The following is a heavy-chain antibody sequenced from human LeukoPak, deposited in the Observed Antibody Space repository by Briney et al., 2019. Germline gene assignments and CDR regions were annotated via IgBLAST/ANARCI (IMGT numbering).Heavy chain of an antibody. CDR2: IYYSGST. CDR3: ARDQGFDSSGYQDAFDI. V-gene: IGHV4-61*01. CDR1: GVSISSGSYY. D-gene: IGHD3-22*01. J-gene: IGHJ3*02. Sequence: SETLSLTCTVSGVSISSGSYYWSWLRQPPGKGLEWIGYIYYSGSTNYNPSLKSRVTISVDTSKNQFSLKLSSVTAADTAVYYCARDQGFDSSGYQDAFDIWGQGTMVTVSS.